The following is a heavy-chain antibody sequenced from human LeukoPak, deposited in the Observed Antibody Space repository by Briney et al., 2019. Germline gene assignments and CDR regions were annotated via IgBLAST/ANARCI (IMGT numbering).Heavy chain of an antibody. CDR3: ARPTAYGGGKMYYFDY. Sequence: SETLSLTCTVSGGSISSSSYYWGWIRQPPGKGLEWIGRIYYSGSTYYNPSLKSRVTISVDTSENQFSLKLSSVTAADTAVYYCARPTAYGGGKMYYFDYWGRGTLVTVSS. CDR1: GGSISSSSYY. D-gene: IGHD3-16*01. J-gene: IGHJ4*02. V-gene: IGHV4-39*01. CDR2: IYYSGST.